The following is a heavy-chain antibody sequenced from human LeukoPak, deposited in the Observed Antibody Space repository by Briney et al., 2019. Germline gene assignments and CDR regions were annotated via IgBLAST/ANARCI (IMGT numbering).Heavy chain of an antibody. J-gene: IGHJ4*02. CDR3: ATLHSLTDLGFRVL. CDR1: GGTLSNYD. D-gene: IGHD4-11*01. V-gene: IGHV3-48*03. Sequence: GGSLRLSCTVSGGTLSNYDLNWIRQAPGKGLEWVSYISKTAKTTYYGDSAKGRFTLSRDNAKQSVYLQKLSLRVEDAAVYFFATLHSLTDLGFRVLWGQGTLVTVSS. CDR2: ISKTAKTT.